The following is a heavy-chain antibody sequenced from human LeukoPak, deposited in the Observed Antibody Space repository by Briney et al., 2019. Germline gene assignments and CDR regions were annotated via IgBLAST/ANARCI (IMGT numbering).Heavy chain of an antibody. D-gene: IGHD4-23*01. J-gene: IGHJ4*02. V-gene: IGHV3-30*18. CDR3: AKLPTTGGGNRSTLDY. Sequence: GGSLRLSCAASGFTFSSYAMHWVRQAPGKGLEWVAVISYDGSNKYYADSVKGRFTISRDNSKNTLYLQMNSLRAEDTAVYYCAKLPTTGGGNRSTLDYWGQGTLVTVSS. CDR1: GFTFSSYA. CDR2: ISYDGSNK.